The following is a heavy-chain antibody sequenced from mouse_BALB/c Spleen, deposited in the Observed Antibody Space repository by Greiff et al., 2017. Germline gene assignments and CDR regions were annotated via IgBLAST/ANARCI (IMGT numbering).Heavy chain of an antibody. CDR1: GFTFSSYT. CDR3: ARQAFYGYGAWFAY. CDR2: ISNGGGST. Sequence: EVKLVESGGGLVQPGGSLKLSCAASGFTFSSYTMSWVRQTPEKRLEWVAYISNGGGSTYYPDTVKGRFTISRDNAKNTLYLQMSSLKSEDTAMYYCARQAFYGYGAWFAYWGQGTLVTVSA. J-gene: IGHJ3*01. D-gene: IGHD2-2*01. V-gene: IGHV5-12-2*01.